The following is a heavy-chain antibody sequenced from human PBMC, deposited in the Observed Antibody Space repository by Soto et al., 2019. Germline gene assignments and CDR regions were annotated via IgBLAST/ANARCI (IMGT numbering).Heavy chain of an antibody. CDR1: GFTFSSYA. V-gene: IGHV3-30-3*01. D-gene: IGHD6-19*01. CDR2: ISYDGSNK. Sequence: QVQLVESGGGVVQPGRSLRLSCAASGFTFSSYAMHWVRQAPGKGLEWVAVISYDGSNKYYADSVKGRFTISRDNSKNTLYLQMNSLRAEDTAVSYCARDPSRGWDHFDYWGQGTLVTASS. CDR3: ARDPSRGWDHFDY. J-gene: IGHJ4*02.